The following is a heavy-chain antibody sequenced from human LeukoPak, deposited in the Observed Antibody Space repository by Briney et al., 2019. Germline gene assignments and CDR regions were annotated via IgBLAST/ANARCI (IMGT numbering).Heavy chain of an antibody. J-gene: IGHJ4*02. CDR3: VKGRTGTYTLDY. Sequence: EGSLRLSCAATGFTFSNYAIHWGRQDPGKGLEWVAFISDDGSRQHYADSVKGRFTISRDNSKNTLNLQMNSLRAEDTAVYYCVKGRTGTYTLDYWGQGTLVTVSS. CDR1: GFTFSNYA. CDR2: ISDDGSRQ. D-gene: IGHD3-10*01. V-gene: IGHV3-30-3*01.